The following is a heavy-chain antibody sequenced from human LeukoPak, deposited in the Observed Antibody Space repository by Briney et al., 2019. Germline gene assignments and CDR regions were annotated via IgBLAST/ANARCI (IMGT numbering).Heavy chain of an antibody. Sequence: GGSLRLSCAASGFTFNSYSMNWVRQAPGKGLEWVSSITSSGSYIYYADSLKGRFTISRDNAKNSLYLQMNSLRAEDTALYYCAKAGSGSYYTAFDYWGQGTLVTVSS. V-gene: IGHV3-21*04. CDR1: GFTFNSYS. CDR3: AKAGSGSYYTAFDY. D-gene: IGHD3-10*01. J-gene: IGHJ4*02. CDR2: ITSSGSYI.